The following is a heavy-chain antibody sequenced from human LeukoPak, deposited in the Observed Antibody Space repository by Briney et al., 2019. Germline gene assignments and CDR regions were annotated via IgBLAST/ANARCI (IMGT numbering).Heavy chain of an antibody. CDR3: AREHDYYDSRAGFDY. V-gene: IGHV4-4*07. CDR2: IYTSGST. D-gene: IGHD3-22*01. Sequence: SETLSLTCTVSGGSISSYYWSWIRQPPGKGLEWIGRIYTSGSTNYNPSLKSRVTMSVDTSKNQFSLKLSSVTAADTAVYYCAREHDYYDSRAGFDYWGQGTLVTVSS. CDR1: GGSISSYY. J-gene: IGHJ4*02.